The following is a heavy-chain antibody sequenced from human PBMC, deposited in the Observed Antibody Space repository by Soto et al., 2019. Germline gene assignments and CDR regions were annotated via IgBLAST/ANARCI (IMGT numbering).Heavy chain of an antibody. D-gene: IGHD5-18*01. CDR1: GFTFSSYG. J-gene: IGHJ6*02. CDR3: AKDSGTAMVTSYYYYGMDV. V-gene: IGHV3-30*18. Sequence: GGSLRLSCAASGFTFSSYGMHWVRQAPGKGLEWVAVISNDGSKKYYADSVKGRFTISRDNSKNTLYLQMNSLRAEDTAVYYCAKDSGTAMVTSYYYYGMDVWGQGTTVTVSS. CDR2: ISNDGSKK.